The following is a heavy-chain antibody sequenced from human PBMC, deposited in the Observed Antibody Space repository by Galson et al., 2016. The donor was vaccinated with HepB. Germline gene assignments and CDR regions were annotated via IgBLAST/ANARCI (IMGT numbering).Heavy chain of an antibody. CDR2: ISGSGSST. D-gene: IGHD3-10*01. J-gene: IGHJ6*02. CDR1: GFTFSSYS. CDR3: AKGIVTLVRGVMTWTDV. Sequence: SLRLSCAASGFTFSSYSGTWVRQAPGKGLEWISGISGSGSSTFYEDSVKGRFTISRDNSKNTVYLQMNSLRVEDTAVCYCAKGIVTLVRGVMTWTDVWGQGTTVTVSS. V-gene: IGHV3-23*01.